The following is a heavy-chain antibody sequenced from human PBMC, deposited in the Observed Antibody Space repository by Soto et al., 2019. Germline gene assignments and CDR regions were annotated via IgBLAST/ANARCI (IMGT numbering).Heavy chain of an antibody. J-gene: IGHJ6*02. CDR1: GFTFSSYG. V-gene: IGHV3-33*01. Sequence: QVQLVESWGGVVQPGRSLRLSCAASGFTFSSYGMHWVRQAPGKGLEWVAVIWYDGSNKYYADSVKGRFTISRDNSKNTLYLQMNSLRAEDTAVYYCARDKGYCSSTSCSHYYYYYGMDVWGQGTTVTVSS. D-gene: IGHD2-2*01. CDR2: IWYDGSNK. CDR3: ARDKGYCSSTSCSHYYYYYGMDV.